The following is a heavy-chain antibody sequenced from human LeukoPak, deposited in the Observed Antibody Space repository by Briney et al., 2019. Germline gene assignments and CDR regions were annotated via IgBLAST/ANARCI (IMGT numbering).Heavy chain of an antibody. D-gene: IGHD3-10*01. CDR3: ARHIRGAYYYFDY. J-gene: IGHJ4*02. V-gene: IGHV4-59*08. CDR2: IFHSGST. CDR1: GDSFSSNY. Sequence: PSETLSLTCTVSGDSFSSNYWSWIRQPPGKGLEWIGYIFHSGSTNYNPPLKSRVSISVDTSKNQFSLKMNSVTAADAAVYFCARHIRGAYYYFDYWGQGTLVTVSS.